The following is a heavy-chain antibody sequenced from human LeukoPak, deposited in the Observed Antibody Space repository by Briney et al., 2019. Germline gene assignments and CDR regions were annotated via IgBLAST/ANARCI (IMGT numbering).Heavy chain of an antibody. CDR1: GFNFSSFG. CDR3: AKGTSSLNYDAFDI. Sequence: GGSLRLSCAASGFNFSSFGVNRVRQGPGKGLEWVSGISFIISTWSADSVKGRFTVSRDNSKNTAYLQMNSLRDDDTAVYYCAKGTSSLNYDAFDIWGQGTLVTVSS. CDR2: ISFIIST. D-gene: IGHD6-19*01. V-gene: IGHV3-23*01. J-gene: IGHJ3*02.